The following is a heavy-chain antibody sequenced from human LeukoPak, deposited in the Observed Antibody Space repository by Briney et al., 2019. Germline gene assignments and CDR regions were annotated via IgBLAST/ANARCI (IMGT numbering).Heavy chain of an antibody. D-gene: IGHD2-21*02. V-gene: IGHV1-18*01. CDR3: ARVSLAYCGSDCYSGDY. CDR1: GYTFTSYG. Sequence: ASVKVSCKASGYTFTSYGISWVRQAPGQGLEWMGWISAYNGNTNYAQKLQGRVTMTTDTSTSTAYMELRSLRSDDTAVYYCARVSLAYCGSDCYSGDYWGQGTLVTVSS. CDR2: ISAYNGNT. J-gene: IGHJ4*02.